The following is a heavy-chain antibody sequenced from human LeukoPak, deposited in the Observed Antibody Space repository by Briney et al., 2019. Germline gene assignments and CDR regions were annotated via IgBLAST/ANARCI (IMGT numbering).Heavy chain of an antibody. Sequence: GGSLRLSCAAPGFTFSNYALNWVRQAPGKGLEWVSGISNSGGTTYYADSVKGRFTISRDNSKNTLYLQMNSLRAEDTAVYYCAKSGCSSTSCYSILSGWLDPWGQGTPVTVSS. D-gene: IGHD2-2*02. CDR1: GFTFSNYA. J-gene: IGHJ5*02. CDR2: ISNSGGTT. CDR3: AKSGCSSTSCYSILSGWLDP. V-gene: IGHV3-23*01.